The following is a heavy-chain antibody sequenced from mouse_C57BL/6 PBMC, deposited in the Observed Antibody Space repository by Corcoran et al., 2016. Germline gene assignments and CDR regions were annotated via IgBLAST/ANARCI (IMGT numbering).Heavy chain of an antibody. D-gene: IGHD4-1*01. J-gene: IGHJ3*01. CDR3: AITGTY. CDR2: INTYSGVP. Sequence: QIQLVQSGPELKKPGETVKISCKASGHTFTTYGMSWVKQAPGKGLKWMGWINTYSGVPTYADDFKGRFAFSLETSASTAYLQINNLKNEDTATYFCAITGTYWGQGTLVTVSA. CDR1: GHTFTTYG. V-gene: IGHV9-3*01.